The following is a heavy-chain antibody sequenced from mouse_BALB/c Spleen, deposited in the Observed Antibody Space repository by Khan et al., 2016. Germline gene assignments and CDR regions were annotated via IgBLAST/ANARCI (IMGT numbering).Heavy chain of an antibody. J-gene: IGHJ3*01. V-gene: IGHV3-2*02. CDR3: AILMITDWLAY. D-gene: IGHD2-4*01. CDR2: ISYSGNT. CDR1: GYSITSDYA. Sequence: EVQLQESGPGLVKPSQSLSLTCTVTGYSITSDYAWNWIRQFPGNKLEWMGYISYSGNTSYNPSLKSRFSITRDTSKNQFFLQLNSVTTEDTATXYCAILMITDWLAYGGQGTLVTVSA.